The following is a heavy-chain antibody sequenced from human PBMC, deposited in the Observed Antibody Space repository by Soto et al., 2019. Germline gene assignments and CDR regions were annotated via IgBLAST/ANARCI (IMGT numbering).Heavy chain of an antibody. CDR3: ARLGYCSSTSCYVDYMDV. Sequence: SETLSLTCAVYGGSFSGYYWSWIRQPPGKGLEWIGEINHSGSTNYNPSLKSRVTISVDTSKNQFSLKLSSVTAADTAVYYCARLGYCSSTSCYVDYMDVWGKGTTVTVSS. CDR1: GGSFSGYY. D-gene: IGHD2-2*01. CDR2: INHSGST. V-gene: IGHV4-34*01. J-gene: IGHJ6*03.